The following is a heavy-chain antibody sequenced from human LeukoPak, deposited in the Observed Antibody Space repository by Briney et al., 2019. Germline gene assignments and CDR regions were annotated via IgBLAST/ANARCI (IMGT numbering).Heavy chain of an antibody. Sequence: PSQTLSLTCTVPGGSISSGGYYWSWIRQHPGKGLEWIGYIYYSGSTYYNPSLKSRVTISVDTSKNQFSLKLSSVTAADTAVYYCARNDPLLWFGELSGGFDPWGQGTLVTVSS. V-gene: IGHV4-31*03. D-gene: IGHD3-10*01. CDR2: IYYSGST. CDR3: ARNDPLLWFGELSGGFDP. J-gene: IGHJ5*02. CDR1: GGSISSGGYY.